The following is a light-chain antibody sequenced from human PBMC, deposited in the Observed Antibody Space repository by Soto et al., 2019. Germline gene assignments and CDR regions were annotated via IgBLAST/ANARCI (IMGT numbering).Light chain of an antibody. CDR3: QQHYSTPYT. Sequence: DIVMTQSPDSLAVSLGERATINCKSSQSVLYSSNNKNYLAWYQQKPGQPPKLLIYWASTRESGVPDRFSGSGSRTDFTLTLSSLQADDVALYYCQQHYSTPYTFGQGTKLEIK. J-gene: IGKJ2*01. V-gene: IGKV4-1*01. CDR1: QSVLYSSNNKNY. CDR2: WAS.